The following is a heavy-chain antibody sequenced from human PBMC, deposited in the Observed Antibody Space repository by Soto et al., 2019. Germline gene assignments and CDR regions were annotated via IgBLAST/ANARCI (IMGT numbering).Heavy chain of an antibody. CDR1: GGTFSSYA. CDR2: IIPIFGTA. D-gene: IGHD3-16*02. Sequence: SVKVSFKASGGTFSSYAISWVRQAPGRGLEWMGGIIPIFGTANYAQKFQGRVTITADESTSTAYMELSSLRSEDTAVYYCAREEPSDMITFGGVIAHWGQGTLVTVSS. V-gene: IGHV1-69*13. CDR3: AREEPSDMITFGGVIAH. J-gene: IGHJ4*02.